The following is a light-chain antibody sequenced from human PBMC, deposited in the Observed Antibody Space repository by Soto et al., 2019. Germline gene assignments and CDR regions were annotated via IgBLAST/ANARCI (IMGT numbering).Light chain of an antibody. CDR1: QNIGSY. Sequence: MTQSPSSLSASVRDTVTITCRASQNIGSYLNWYQQKPGQAPRLLIYGASTRAPGIPARFSGSGSGTEFTLTISSLQSEDFAIYYCQHYNNWPPWTFGQGTKVEIK. V-gene: IGKV3-15*01. CDR3: QHYNNWPPWT. CDR2: GAS. J-gene: IGKJ1*01.